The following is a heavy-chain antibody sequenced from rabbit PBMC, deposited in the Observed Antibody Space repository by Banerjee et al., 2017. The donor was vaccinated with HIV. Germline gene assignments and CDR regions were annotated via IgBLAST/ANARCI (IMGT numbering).Heavy chain of an antibody. D-gene: IGHD6-1*01. J-gene: IGHJ4*01. V-gene: IGHV1S45*01. CDR3: ARDNVGGDGYNFIL. CDR1: GFDFSSYW. CDR2: ISPGSGST. Sequence: QEQLVESGGGLVQPGGSLKLSCKASGFDFSSYWMSWVRQAPGKGLEWIGCISPGSGSTCYASWVNGRFTISKTSSTTVTLQMTSLTAADTATYFCARDNVGGDGYNFILWGPGTLVTVS.